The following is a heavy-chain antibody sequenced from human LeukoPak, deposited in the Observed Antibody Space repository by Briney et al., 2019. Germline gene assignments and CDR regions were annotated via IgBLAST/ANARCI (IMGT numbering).Heavy chain of an antibody. V-gene: IGHV4-38-2*02. Sequence: PSETLSLTCTVSGYSISSGYYWGWIRQPPGKGLEWIGSIYHSGSTYYNPSLKSRVTISVDTSKNQFSLKLSSVTAADTAVYYCARAPISAYYYMDVWGKGTTVTVSS. D-gene: IGHD3-3*01. CDR2: IYHSGST. CDR1: GYSISSGYY. CDR3: ARAPISAYYYMDV. J-gene: IGHJ6*03.